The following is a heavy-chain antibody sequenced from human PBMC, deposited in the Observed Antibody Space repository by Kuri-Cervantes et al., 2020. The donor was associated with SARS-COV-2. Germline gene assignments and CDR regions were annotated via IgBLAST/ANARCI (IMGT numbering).Heavy chain of an antibody. J-gene: IGHJ4*02. Sequence: LNISYAASGFTFSSYSMNLVRQPRGKGLGRIGYIYYSGTSNYIPFLKSRVIIAVDTTKNQFSLKLSSVTAADTALYYCARESAASNSYFDYWGQGTLVTVSS. CDR2: IYYSGTS. CDR3: ARESAASNSYFDY. V-gene: IGHV4-59*12. D-gene: IGHD6-13*01. CDR1: GFTFSSYS.